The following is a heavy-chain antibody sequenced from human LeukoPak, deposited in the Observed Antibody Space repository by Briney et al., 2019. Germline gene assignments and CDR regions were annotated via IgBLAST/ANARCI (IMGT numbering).Heavy chain of an antibody. Sequence: GGSLRLSCAASGFTFSSYGMHWVRQAPGKGLEWVAVIWYDGSNKYYADSVKGRFTISRDNSKNTLYLQMNSLRAEDTAVYYCARGTAAGTFDYWSQGTLVTVSS. J-gene: IGHJ4*02. CDR2: IWYDGSNK. CDR1: GFTFSSYG. V-gene: IGHV3-33*01. D-gene: IGHD6-13*01. CDR3: ARGTAAGTFDY.